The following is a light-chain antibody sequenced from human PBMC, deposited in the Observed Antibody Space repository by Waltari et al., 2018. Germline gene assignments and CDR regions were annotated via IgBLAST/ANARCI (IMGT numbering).Light chain of an antibody. V-gene: IGLV2-8*01. Sequence: QSALTQPPSASGSPGQSVTISCTGTSSDIVDSNYVSWYQQHPGKVPKLMIYDVYKRPSGVPDRFSGYKSGNTAFLTVSGLQGEDEADYYCSSFAGTHHVVFGGGTKLTVL. CDR1: SSDIVDSNY. J-gene: IGLJ2*01. CDR3: SSFAGTHHVV. CDR2: DVY.